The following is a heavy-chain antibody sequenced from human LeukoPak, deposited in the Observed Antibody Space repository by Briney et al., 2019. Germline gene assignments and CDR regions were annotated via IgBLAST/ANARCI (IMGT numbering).Heavy chain of an antibody. J-gene: IGHJ4*02. V-gene: IGHV3-7*01. D-gene: IGHD5-18*01. CDR2: IKQDGSEK. CDR3: ARDLSGVTGYTYGRGIDY. CDR1: GFTFSSYW. Sequence: GGSLRLSCAASGFTFSSYWMSWVRQAPGKGLEWVANIKQDGSEKYYVDSVKGRFTISRDNAKTSLYLQMNSLRAEDTAVYYCARDLSGVTGYTYGRGIDYWGQGTLVTVSS.